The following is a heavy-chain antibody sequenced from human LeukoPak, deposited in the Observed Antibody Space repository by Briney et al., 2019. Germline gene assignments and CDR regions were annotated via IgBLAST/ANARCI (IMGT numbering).Heavy chain of an antibody. Sequence: SETLSLTCTVSGVSITSRNYYWGWIRQSPGTGLEWLASSYYSGSTYYSASLQSRVSISVDASKNHFSLRLTAVTAADTGVYFCARQHRYSYNEVTHFDSWGQGTLVTVSS. J-gene: IGHJ4*02. CDR2: SYYSGST. CDR1: GVSITSRNYY. D-gene: IGHD5-24*01. V-gene: IGHV4-39*02. CDR3: ARQHRYSYNEVTHFDS.